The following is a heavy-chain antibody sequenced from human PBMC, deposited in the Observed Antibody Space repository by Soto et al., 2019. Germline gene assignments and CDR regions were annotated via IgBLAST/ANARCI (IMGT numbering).Heavy chain of an antibody. D-gene: IGHD3-9*01. CDR1: GYRFTGYR. J-gene: IGHJ6*02. V-gene: IGHV1-2*02. CDR3: VPDMLATTVDYYHSVVDV. CDR2: LNPKNGET. Sequence: WKPAGYRFTGYRLHWVRQAPGQGIEWMGWLNPKNGETSYERKFRDRVTMTSDTSINTAYMDLSRLTSDDTAIYYCVPDMLATTVDYYHSVVDVWG.